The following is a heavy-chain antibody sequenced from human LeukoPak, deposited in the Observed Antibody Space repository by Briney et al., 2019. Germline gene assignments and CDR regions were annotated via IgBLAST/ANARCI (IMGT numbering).Heavy chain of an antibody. D-gene: IGHD3-16*02. V-gene: IGHV3-13*01. CDR3: VRGIIGTSYDYIWGRYRPYYFDY. CDR1: GFTFSSYD. Sequence: GGSLRLSCEASGFTFSSYDMYWVRQPSGKGLEWVSSIGAAGDTYYPDSVKGQFTISRENGRNSLYLQMNSLRVGDTAVYFCVRGIIGTSYDYIWGRYRPYYFDYWGQGIQVTVSS. J-gene: IGHJ4*02. CDR2: IGAAGDT.